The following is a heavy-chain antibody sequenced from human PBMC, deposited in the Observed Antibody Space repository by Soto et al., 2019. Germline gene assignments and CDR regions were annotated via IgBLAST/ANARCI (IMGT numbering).Heavy chain of an antibody. V-gene: IGHV3-30*18. J-gene: IGHJ4*02. Sequence: GGSLRLSCAASGFTFSSYGMHWVRQAPGKGLEWVAVISYDGSNKYYADSVKGRFTISRDNSKNTLYLQMNSLRAEDTAVYYCAKDVKFSYGELFDYWGQGTLVTVSS. D-gene: IGHD1-7*01. CDR3: AKDVKFSYGELFDY. CDR2: ISYDGSNK. CDR1: GFTFSSYG.